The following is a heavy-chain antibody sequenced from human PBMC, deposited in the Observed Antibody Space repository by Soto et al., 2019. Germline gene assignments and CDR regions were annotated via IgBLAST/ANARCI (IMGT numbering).Heavy chain of an antibody. D-gene: IGHD2-8*02. J-gene: IGHJ3*02. Sequence: ALRRTCVDSGCIRSIYNMSSVCQAPGEGLEWVSTILVDGRTFYVDSVKGRFTIFRDSSQNTVYLQMNSLTAGDTALYYCAKATATGGGAFGICGPGSMV. CDR3: AKATATGGGAFGI. CDR2: ILVDGRT. CDR1: GCIRSIYN. V-gene: IGHV3-23*01.